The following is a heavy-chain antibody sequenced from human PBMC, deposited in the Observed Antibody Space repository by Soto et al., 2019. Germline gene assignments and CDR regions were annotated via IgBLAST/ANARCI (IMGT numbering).Heavy chain of an antibody. D-gene: IGHD3-22*01. Sequence: QVQLVQSGAEGKKPGASVKVSCKASGYTFTSYYMHWVRQAPGQGLEWMGIINPSGGSTSYAQKFQGRVTMTRDTSTSTVYMELSSLRSEDTAVYYCARGYYDSSGYYFLHFDYWGQGTLVTVSS. CDR2: INPSGGST. CDR1: GYTFTSYY. V-gene: IGHV1-46*03. CDR3: ARGYYDSSGYYFLHFDY. J-gene: IGHJ4*02.